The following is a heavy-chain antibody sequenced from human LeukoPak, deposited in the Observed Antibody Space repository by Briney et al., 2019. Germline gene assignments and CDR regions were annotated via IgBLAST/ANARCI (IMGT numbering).Heavy chain of an antibody. CDR3: ARMQSYSNYAFYFMDV. Sequence: GGSLRLSCAASGFSFTTYRMHWVRQAPGKGLEWVSSISSSGNLIKYADSLRGRFTISRDNAKNSVYLQMNSLTAEDTAVYYCARMQSYSNYAFYFMDVWGKGTTVTVSS. CDR2: ISSSGNLI. J-gene: IGHJ6*03. CDR1: GFSFTTYR. V-gene: IGHV3-21*01. D-gene: IGHD4-11*01.